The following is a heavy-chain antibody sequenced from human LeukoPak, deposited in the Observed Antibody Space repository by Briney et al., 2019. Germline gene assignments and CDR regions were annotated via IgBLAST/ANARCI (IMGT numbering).Heavy chain of an antibody. V-gene: IGHV7-4-1*02. J-gene: IGHJ4*02. CDR2: INTNTGNP. CDR3: ARDSRVLPYSSSWEGY. CDR1: GYTFTSYA. D-gene: IGHD6-13*01. Sequence: ASVKVSCKASGYTFTSYAMNWVRQAPGQGLEWMGWINTNTGNPTYAQGFTGRFVFSLDTSVSTAYLQISSLKAEDTAVYYCARDSRVLPYSSSWEGYWGQGTLVTVSS.